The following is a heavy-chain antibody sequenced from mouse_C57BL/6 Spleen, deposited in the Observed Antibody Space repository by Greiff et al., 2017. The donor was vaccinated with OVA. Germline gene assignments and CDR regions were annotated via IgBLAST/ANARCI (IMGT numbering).Heavy chain of an antibody. V-gene: IGHV1-82*01. Sequence: QVQLKQSGPELVKPGASVKISCKASGYAFSSSWMNWVKQRPGKGLEWIGRIYPGDGDTNYNGKFKGKATLTADKSSSTAYMQLSSLTSEDSAVYFCARGGYYDYDGGFAYWGQGTLVTVSA. D-gene: IGHD2-4*01. J-gene: IGHJ3*01. CDR1: GYAFSSSW. CDR3: ARGGYYDYDGGFAY. CDR2: IYPGDGDT.